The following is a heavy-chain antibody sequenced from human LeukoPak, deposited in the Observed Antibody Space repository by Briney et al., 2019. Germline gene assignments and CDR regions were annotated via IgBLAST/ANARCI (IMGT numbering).Heavy chain of an antibody. D-gene: IGHD6-6*01. CDR2: IYHSGST. Sequence: SETLSLTCAVSGYSISSGYYWGWIRQPPGKGLEWIGSIYHSGSTYYNPSLKSRVTISVDTSKNQFSLKLSSVTAADAAIYYCARERSSSSDYWGQGTMVTVSS. CDR1: GYSISSGYY. CDR3: ARERSSSSDY. J-gene: IGHJ4*02. V-gene: IGHV4-38-2*02.